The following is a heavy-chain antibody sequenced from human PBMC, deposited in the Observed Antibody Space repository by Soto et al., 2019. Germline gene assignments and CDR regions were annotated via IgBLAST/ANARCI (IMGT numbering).Heavy chain of an antibody. D-gene: IGHD3-22*01. V-gene: IGHV3-30-3*01. J-gene: IGHJ4*02. CDR2: VSYDGSKQ. Sequence: QVQLVESGGGVVQPGRSLRVSCAVSVFTFSNYAMHWVRQAPGKGLEWVAVVSYDGSKQFYADSVEGRFTISRDSSKSTLYLHMDNLRDEDTAVYYCARAPVYYYYNSGYYNFDYWGQGTLVTVSS. CDR1: VFTFSNYA. CDR3: ARAPVYYYYNSGYYNFDY.